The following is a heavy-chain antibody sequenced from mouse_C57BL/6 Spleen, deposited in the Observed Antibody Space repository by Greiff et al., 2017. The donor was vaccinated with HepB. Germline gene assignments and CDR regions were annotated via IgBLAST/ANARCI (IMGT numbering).Heavy chain of an antibody. CDR3: ARGEELGRYFDY. J-gene: IGHJ2*01. V-gene: IGHV5-16*01. Sequence: DVKLQESEGGLVQPGSSMKLSCTASGFTFSDYYMAWVRQVPEKGLEWVANINYDGSSTYYLDSLKSRFIISRDNAKNILYLQMSSLKSEDTATYYCARGEELGRYFDYWGQGTTLTVSS. CDR1: GFTFSDYY. CDR2: INYDGSST. D-gene: IGHD4-1*01.